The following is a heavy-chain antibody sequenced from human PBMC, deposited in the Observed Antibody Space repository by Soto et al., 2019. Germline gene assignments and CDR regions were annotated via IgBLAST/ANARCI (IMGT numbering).Heavy chain of an antibody. CDR3: ARRASR. CDR2: IHPSGQPI. Sequence: GGSLRLSCAVSGFTFSSSEMYWVRQAPGKGLEWISYIHPSGQPIFYADSVKGRFTISRDNANNSVFLQMNSLRAEDTAVYYCARRASRWGQGTMVTVSS. J-gene: IGHJ3*01. CDR1: GFTFSSSE. V-gene: IGHV3-48*03. D-gene: IGHD1-26*01.